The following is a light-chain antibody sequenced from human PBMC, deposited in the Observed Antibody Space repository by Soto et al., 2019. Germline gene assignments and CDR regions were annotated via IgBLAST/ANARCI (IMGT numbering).Light chain of an antibody. V-gene: IGKV1-9*01. J-gene: IGKJ3*01. Sequence: IQLTQSPSSLSASVGDRVTITCRASQGISYYLAWYQQKPGKAPKHLIYAASTSQSGVPSRFSGSGSRTDFPIPTRSLQPEDFAPYYCQKVDSYPRTFGTGTKVDI. CDR3: QKVDSYPRT. CDR2: AAS. CDR1: QGISYY.